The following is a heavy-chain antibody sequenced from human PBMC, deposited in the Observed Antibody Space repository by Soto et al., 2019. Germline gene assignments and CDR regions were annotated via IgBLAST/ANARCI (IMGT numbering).Heavy chain of an antibody. V-gene: IGHV3-30-3*01. J-gene: IGHJ6*02. D-gene: IGHD4-4*01. Sequence: PGGSLRLSCAASGFTFSSYAMHWVRQAPGKGLEWVAVISYDGSNKYYADSVKGRFIISRDNSKNTLYLQMNSLRAEDTAVYYCARDLTDFFRSYYYYGMDVWGQGTTVTVSS. CDR1: GFTFSSYA. CDR3: ARDLTDFFRSYYYYGMDV. CDR2: ISYDGSNK.